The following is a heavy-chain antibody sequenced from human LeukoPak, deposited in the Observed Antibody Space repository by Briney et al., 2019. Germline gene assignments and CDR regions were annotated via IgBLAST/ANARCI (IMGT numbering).Heavy chain of an antibody. D-gene: IGHD6-19*01. J-gene: IGHJ4*02. CDR2: IAYDGSYK. Sequence: PGGSLRLFCAASGFTFSNYGMQWVRQATGEGLEWVALIAYDGSYKYYADSVKGRFTISRDNSKNTLDLQMNSLRAEDTAVYYCAKDGSAWYLDYWGQGTLVTVSS. V-gene: IGHV3-30*18. CDR3: AKDGSAWYLDY. CDR1: GFTFSNYG.